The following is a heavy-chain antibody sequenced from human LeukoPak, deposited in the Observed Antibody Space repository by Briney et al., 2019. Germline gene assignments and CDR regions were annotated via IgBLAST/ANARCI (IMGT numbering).Heavy chain of an antibody. CDR2: INTNTGNP. J-gene: IGHJ5*02. D-gene: IGHD6-19*01. CDR1: GYTFTSYA. V-gene: IGHV7-4-1*02. CDR3: ARDRKAFVAGTGSRHNWFDP. Sequence: ASVKVSCKASGYTFTSYAMNWVRQAPGQGLEWMGWINTNTGNPTYARGFTGRFVFSLDTSVSTAYLQISSLKAEDTAVYYCARDRKAFVAGTGSRHNWFDPWGQGTLVTVSS.